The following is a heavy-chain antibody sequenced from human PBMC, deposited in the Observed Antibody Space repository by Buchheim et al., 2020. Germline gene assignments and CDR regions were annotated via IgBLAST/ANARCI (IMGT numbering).Heavy chain of an antibody. Sequence: QVQLVESGGGVVQPGRSLRLSCAAPGFTFSSYGMHWVRQAPGKGLEWVAVIWYDGSNKYYADSVKGRFTISRDNSKNTLYLQMNSLRAEDTAVYYCARDSIAAAGKGGYFDYWGQGTL. CDR3: ARDSIAAAGKGGYFDY. V-gene: IGHV3-33*01. CDR1: GFTFSSYG. J-gene: IGHJ4*02. D-gene: IGHD6-13*01. CDR2: IWYDGSNK.